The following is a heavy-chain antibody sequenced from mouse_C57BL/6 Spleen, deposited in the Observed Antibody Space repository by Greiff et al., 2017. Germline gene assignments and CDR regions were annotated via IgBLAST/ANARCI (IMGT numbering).Heavy chain of an antibody. D-gene: IGHD2-1*01. CDR2: IDPSDSYT. CDR1: GYTFTSYW. V-gene: IGHV1-69*01. J-gene: IGHJ3*01. CDR3: ARLDYGNSWFAY. Sequence: VQLQQPGAELVMPGASVKLSCKASGYTFTSYWMHWVKQRPGQGLEWIGEIDPSDSYTNYNQKFKGKSTLTVDKSSSTAYMQLSSLTSEDAAVYYCARLDYGNSWFAYWGQGTLVTVSA.